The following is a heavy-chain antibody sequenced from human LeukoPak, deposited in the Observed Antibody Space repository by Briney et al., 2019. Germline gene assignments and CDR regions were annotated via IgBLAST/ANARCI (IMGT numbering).Heavy chain of an antibody. CDR2: IYYSGST. D-gene: IGHD3-10*01. CDR3: ARLSRGPTLYYGSGSYYYFDY. J-gene: IGHJ4*02. Sequence: SETLSLTCTVPGGSISSYYWSWIRQPPGKGLEWIGYIYYSGSTNYNPSLKGRVTISVDTSKNQFSLKLSSVTAADTAVYYCARLSRGPTLYYGSGSYYYFDYWGQGTLVTVSS. CDR1: GGSISSYY. V-gene: IGHV4-59*08.